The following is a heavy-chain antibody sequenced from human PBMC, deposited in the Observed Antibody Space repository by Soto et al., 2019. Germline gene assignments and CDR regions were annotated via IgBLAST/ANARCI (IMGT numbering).Heavy chain of an antibody. V-gene: IGHV3-33*01. D-gene: IGHD1-26*01. CDR2: IWYDGSNK. CDR1: GFTFSSYG. J-gene: IGHJ4*02. CDR3: ATDGGGRSPAY. Sequence: QVQLVESGGGVVQPGRSLRLSCAASGFTFSSYGMHWVRQAPGKGLEWVALIWYDGSNKYSADSVKGRFTISRDNSMNTLYLRMKCLRAEVTALYSCATDGGGRSPAYWGQGTMVTVSS.